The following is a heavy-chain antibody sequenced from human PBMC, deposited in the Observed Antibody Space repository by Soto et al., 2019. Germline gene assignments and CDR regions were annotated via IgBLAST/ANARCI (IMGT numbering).Heavy chain of an antibody. V-gene: IGHV3-23*01. CDR2: ISGSGGST. CDR1: GFTFSSYA. Sequence: GGSLRLSCAASGFTFSSYAMSWVRQAPGKGLEWVSAISGSGGSTYYADSVKGRFTISRDNSKNTLYLQMNSLRAEDTAVYYCAKQLDYDFWSGYEYFQHWGQGTLVTVSS. J-gene: IGHJ1*01. CDR3: AKQLDYDFWSGYEYFQH. D-gene: IGHD3-3*01.